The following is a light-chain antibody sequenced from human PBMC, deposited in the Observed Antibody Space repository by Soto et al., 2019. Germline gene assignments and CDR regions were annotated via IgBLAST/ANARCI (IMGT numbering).Light chain of an antibody. CDR1: SNDIGNYNY. CDR2: EVS. Sequence: QSVLTQPASVSGSPGQSITISCTGTSNDIGNYNYVSWYQQHPGKAPKVMIYEVSNRPSGISNRFSGSKSGNTASLTISGLQAEDEADYYCTSYTTIITLYVFGSGTKVTVL. V-gene: IGLV2-14*01. CDR3: TSYTTIITLYV. J-gene: IGLJ1*01.